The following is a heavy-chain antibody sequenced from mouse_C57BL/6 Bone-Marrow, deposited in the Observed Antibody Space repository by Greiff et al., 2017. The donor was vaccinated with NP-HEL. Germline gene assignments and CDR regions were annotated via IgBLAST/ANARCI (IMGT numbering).Heavy chain of an antibody. CDR1: GYTFTSYG. CDR2: IYPRSGNT. V-gene: IGHV1-81*01. D-gene: IGHD1-1*01. J-gene: IGHJ1*03. CDR3: ARGNIITTVVATNYGYFDV. Sequence: QVQLQQSGAELARPGASVKLSCKASGYTFTSYGLSWVKQSTGPGLEWIGEIYPRSGNTYYNEKFKGKATLTADKSSSTAYMELRSLTSEDSAVYVCARGNIITTVVATNYGYFDVWGTGTTVTVSS.